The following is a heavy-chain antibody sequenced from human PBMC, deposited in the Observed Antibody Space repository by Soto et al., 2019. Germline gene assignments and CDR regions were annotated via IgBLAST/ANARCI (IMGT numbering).Heavy chain of an antibody. V-gene: IGHV3-30*18. CDR2: ISYDGSNK. CDR1: GFTFSSYG. CDR3: AKEFHERVLLWFGESGSWFDP. Sequence: GGSLRLSCAASGFTFSSYGMHWVRQAPGKGLEWVAVISYDGSNKYYADSVKGRFTISRDNSKNTLYLQMNSLRAEDTAVYYCAKEFHERVLLWFGESGSWFDPWGQGTLVTVSS. J-gene: IGHJ5*02. D-gene: IGHD3-10*01.